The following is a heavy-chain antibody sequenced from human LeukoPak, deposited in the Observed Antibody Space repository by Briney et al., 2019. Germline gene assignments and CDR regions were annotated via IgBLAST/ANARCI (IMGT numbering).Heavy chain of an antibody. CDR2: ISSNSSYI. V-gene: IGHV3-21*04. J-gene: IGHJ4*02. CDR3: AKDLMYSSSSRNQGY. D-gene: IGHD6-6*01. Sequence: GGSLRLSCAASGFTFSSYSMNWVRQAPGKGLEWVSSISSNSSYIYYADSVKGRFTISRDNSKNTLYLQMNSLRAEDTAVYYCAKDLMYSSSSRNQGYWGQGTLVTVSS. CDR1: GFTFSSYS.